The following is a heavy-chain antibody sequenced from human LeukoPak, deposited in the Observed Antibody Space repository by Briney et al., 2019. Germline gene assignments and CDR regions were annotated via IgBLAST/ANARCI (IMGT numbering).Heavy chain of an antibody. CDR3: AKDGPTKGRIAARPRY. V-gene: IGHV3-23*01. CDR2: ISGSGGST. CDR1: GFTFSSYA. Sequence: GGSLRLSCAASGFTFSSYAMSWVRQAPGKGLEWVSAISGSGGSTYYADSVKGRFTISRDNSKNTLYLQMNSLRAEDTAVYYCAKDGPTKGRIAARPRYWGQGTLVTVSS. D-gene: IGHD6-6*01. J-gene: IGHJ4*02.